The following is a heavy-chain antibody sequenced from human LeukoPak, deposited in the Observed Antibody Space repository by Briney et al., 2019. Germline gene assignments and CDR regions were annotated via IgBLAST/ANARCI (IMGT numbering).Heavy chain of an antibody. Sequence: GGSLRLSCAASGFTFSSYGMNWVRQVPGKGLEWVAFIRYDGSNQYYADSVKGRFTISRDNSKNTLYLQMNSLRAEDTAVYYCAKDPSFTSSKCYPPGIWGQGTMVTVSS. CDR2: IRYDGSNQ. CDR1: GFTFSSYG. J-gene: IGHJ3*02. CDR3: AKDPSFTSSKCYPPGI. V-gene: IGHV3-30*02. D-gene: IGHD2-2*01.